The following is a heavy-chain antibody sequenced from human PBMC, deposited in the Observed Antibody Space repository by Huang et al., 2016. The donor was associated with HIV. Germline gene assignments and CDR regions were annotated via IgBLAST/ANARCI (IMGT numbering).Heavy chain of an antibody. V-gene: IGHV3-53*01. CDR3: AAQWELRGGVDF. Sequence: EVQLVESGGGLIQPGGSLSLSWAASGFTVSSNYMSWVGQAPGKVLEWVSVIYSDESTYFADSVKGRFTISRDNSKNTLYLQMNSLRAEDTAVYYCAAQWELRGGVDFWGQGTLVTVSS. CDR1: GFTVSSNY. D-gene: IGHD1-26*01. J-gene: IGHJ4*02. CDR2: IYSDEST.